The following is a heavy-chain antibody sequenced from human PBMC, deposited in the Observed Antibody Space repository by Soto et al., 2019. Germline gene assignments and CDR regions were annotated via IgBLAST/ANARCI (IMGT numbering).Heavy chain of an antibody. Sequence: QVQLVQSGAEVKKPGASVKVSCKASGYTFTSYAMHWVRQAPGQRLEWMGWINAGNGNTKYSQKFQGRDTITRDTSASTAYMELSSLRSEDTAVYYCARGTIAAADPYYYSGMHVSGEGTTVTVSS. D-gene: IGHD6-13*01. CDR1: GYTFTSYA. V-gene: IGHV1-3*01. CDR2: INAGNGNT. J-gene: IGHJ6*04. CDR3: ARGTIAAADPYYYSGMHV.